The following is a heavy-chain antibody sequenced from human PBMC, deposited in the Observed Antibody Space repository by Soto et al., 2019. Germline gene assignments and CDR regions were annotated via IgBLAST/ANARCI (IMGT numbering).Heavy chain of an antibody. J-gene: IGHJ5*01. Sequence: GASVKVSCKASGYIFSNYYIHWVRQAPGQGLEWMGIINPSGSSTRYAQNFQGRVTMTRDTSSNTVYMELSSLRFEDTAVYYCARDVGDSGSHWFDSWGQGSLVTVSS. CDR2: INPSGSST. D-gene: IGHD1-26*01. CDR3: ARDVGDSGSHWFDS. CDR1: GYIFSNYY. V-gene: IGHV1-46*01.